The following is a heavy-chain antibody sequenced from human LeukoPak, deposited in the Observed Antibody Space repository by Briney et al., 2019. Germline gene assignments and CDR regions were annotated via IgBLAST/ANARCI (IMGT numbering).Heavy chain of an antibody. CDR1: GYTFTGYY. CDR3: ARAPPKYDILTGYSHYYYYMDV. D-gene: IGHD3-9*01. V-gene: IGHV1-2*02. CDR2: SNPNSGGT. J-gene: IGHJ6*03. Sequence: ASVKVSCKASGYTFTGYYMHWVRQAPGQGLEWMGWSNPNSGGTNYAQKFQGRVTMTRDTSISTAYMELSRLRSDDTAVYCCARAPPKYDILTGYSHYYYYMDVWGKGTTVTVSS.